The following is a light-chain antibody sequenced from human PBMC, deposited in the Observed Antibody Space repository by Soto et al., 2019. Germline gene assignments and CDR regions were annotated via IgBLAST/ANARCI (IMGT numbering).Light chain of an antibody. V-gene: IGKV1-5*01. CDR2: AAS. J-gene: IGKJ1*01. Sequence: DIQMTQSPSSLSASVGDRVTITCRASLPISNYLAWYQQKPGKIPNLLIYAASTLPRGVPSRFSGSGSGTEFTLTISSLQPDDFATYYCQHYNSYSEAFGQGTKVDIK. CDR1: LPISNY. CDR3: QHYNSYSEA.